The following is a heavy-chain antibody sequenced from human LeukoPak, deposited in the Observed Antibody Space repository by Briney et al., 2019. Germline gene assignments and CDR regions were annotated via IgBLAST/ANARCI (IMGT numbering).Heavy chain of an antibody. Sequence: SETLSLTCTVSGGSISSYYWSWIRQPPGKGLEWIGYIYYSGSTNYNPSLKSRVTISVDTSKNQFSLKLSSVTAADTAVYYWARHVSYYDFWSGYYTGSHESYNWFDPWGQGTLVTVSS. CDR2: IYYSGST. J-gene: IGHJ5*02. CDR1: GGSISSYY. CDR3: ARHVSYYDFWSGYYTGSHESYNWFDP. D-gene: IGHD3-3*01. V-gene: IGHV4-59*08.